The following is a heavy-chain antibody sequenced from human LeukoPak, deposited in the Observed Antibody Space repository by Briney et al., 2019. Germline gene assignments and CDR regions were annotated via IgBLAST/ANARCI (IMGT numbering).Heavy chain of an antibody. CDR3: ASLAWVGFGELSIRDY. CDR2: IYYSGST. CDR1: GGSISSSSYY. V-gene: IGHV4-39*07. Sequence: SETLSLTCTVSGGSISSSSYYWGWIRQPPGKGLEWIGSIYYSGSTHYNPSLKSRVTISVDTSKNQFSLKLSSVTAADTAVYYCASLAWVGFGELSIRDYWGQGTLVTVSS. D-gene: IGHD3-10*01. J-gene: IGHJ4*02.